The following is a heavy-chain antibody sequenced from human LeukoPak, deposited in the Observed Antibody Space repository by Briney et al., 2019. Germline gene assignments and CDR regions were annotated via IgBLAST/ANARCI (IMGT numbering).Heavy chain of an antibody. V-gene: IGHV3-43*02. D-gene: IGHD1-26*01. Sequence: PGGSLRLSCAASGFTFDDCAMHWVRQAPGKGLEWVSLISGDGGGTYYAESVKTRFTISRDNSRNSLYLQMNSLRTEDTALYYCAKARVGSKWDSVDYWGQGILVTVSS. CDR1: GFTFDDCA. CDR2: ISGDGGGT. J-gene: IGHJ4*02. CDR3: AKARVGSKWDSVDY.